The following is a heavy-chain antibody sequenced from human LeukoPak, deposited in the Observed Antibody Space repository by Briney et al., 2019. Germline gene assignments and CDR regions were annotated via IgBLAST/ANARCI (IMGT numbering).Heavy chain of an antibody. J-gene: IGHJ4*02. D-gene: IGHD2/OR15-2a*01. Sequence: GGSLRLSCAASGFTFSSYAMSWVRQAPGKGLEWVSAISGSGGSTYYADSVKGRFTIYRDNSKDTLYLQMNSLRAEDTAVYYGASLLYGPYCFDYWGQGTLVTVSS. CDR1: GFTFSSYA. CDR3: ASLLYGPYCFDY. CDR2: ISGSGGST. V-gene: IGHV3-23*01.